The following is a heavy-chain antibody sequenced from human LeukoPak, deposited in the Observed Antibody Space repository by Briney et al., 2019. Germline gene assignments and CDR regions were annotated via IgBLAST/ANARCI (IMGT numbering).Heavy chain of an antibody. D-gene: IGHD5-12*01. J-gene: IGHJ6*02. CDR1: GFTFSSYW. V-gene: IGHV3-7*01. Sequence: GGSLRLSCAASGFTFSSYWMSWVRQAPGKGLEWVANIKQDGSEKYYVDSVKGRFTISRDNAKNSLYLQMNSLRAEDTAVYYCARGPSGYDSSYYYGMDVWGQGTTVTVSS. CDR3: ARGPSGYDSSYYYGMDV. CDR2: IKQDGSEK.